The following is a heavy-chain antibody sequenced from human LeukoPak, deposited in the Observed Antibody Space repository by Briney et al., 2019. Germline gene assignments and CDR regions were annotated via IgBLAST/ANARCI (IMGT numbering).Heavy chain of an antibody. Sequence: GGSLRLSCAASGFTFSNYVMSWVRQAPGKGLEWVSSISSSGGSTYYANSVKGRFTLSRDNSKDTLYLQMNNLRVDDTAVYYCAKERGTGYSSSWYSWFDPWGQGTLVTASS. J-gene: IGHJ5*02. CDR3: AKERGTGYSSSWYSWFDP. D-gene: IGHD6-13*01. CDR1: GFTFSNYV. CDR2: ISSSGGST. V-gene: IGHV3-23*01.